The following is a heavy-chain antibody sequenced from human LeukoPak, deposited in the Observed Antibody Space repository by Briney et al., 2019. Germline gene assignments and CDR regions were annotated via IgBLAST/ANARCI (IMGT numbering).Heavy chain of an antibody. CDR3: ARTLYDSSGYYPLYYFDY. J-gene: IGHJ4*02. Sequence: ASVKVSCKASGYTFTSYGISWVRQAPGQGLEWTGWISAYNGNTNYAQKLQGRVTMTTDTSTSTAYMELRSLRSDDTAVYYCARTLYDSSGYYPLYYFDYWGQGTLVTVSS. CDR1: GYTFTSYG. D-gene: IGHD3-22*01. CDR2: ISAYNGNT. V-gene: IGHV1-18*01.